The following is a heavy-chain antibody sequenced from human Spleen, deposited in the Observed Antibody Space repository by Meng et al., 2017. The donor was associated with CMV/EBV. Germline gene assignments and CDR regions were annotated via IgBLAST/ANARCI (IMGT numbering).Heavy chain of an antibody. CDR3: AREWTVTTVSDY. CDR2: IYYSGST. Sequence: SETLSLTCTVSGGSISSGGYYWSWIRQPPGKGLEWIGYIYYSGSTNYNPSLKSRVTISVDTSKNQFSLKLSSVTAADTAVYYCAREWTVTTVSDYWGQGTLVTVSS. CDR1: GGSISSGGYY. D-gene: IGHD4-17*01. V-gene: IGHV4-61*08. J-gene: IGHJ4*02.